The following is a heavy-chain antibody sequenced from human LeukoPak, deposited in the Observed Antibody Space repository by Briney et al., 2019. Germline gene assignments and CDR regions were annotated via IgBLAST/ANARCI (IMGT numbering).Heavy chain of an antibody. CDR2: IYTSGST. CDR1: GSSISSHY. CDR3: AREGGNHFYFDY. D-gene: IGHD4-23*01. V-gene: IGHV4-4*07. Sequence: PSETLSLTCTVSGSSISSHYWNWIRQPAGKGLEWIGRIYTSGSTKYNPSLKSRVTISVDKSKNQFSLKLSSVTAADTAVYYCAREGGNHFYFDYWGQGTLVTVSS. J-gene: IGHJ4*02.